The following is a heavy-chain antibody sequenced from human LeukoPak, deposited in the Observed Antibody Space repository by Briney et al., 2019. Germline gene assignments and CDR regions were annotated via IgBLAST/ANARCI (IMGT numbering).Heavy chain of an antibody. V-gene: IGHV4-34*01. Sequence: SETLSLTFAVYGGSFSGYYWSWIRQPPGKGLEWIGEINHSGSTNYNPTLKSRVTISVDTSKNQFSLKLSSVTAADTAVYYCARRRITIFGVVILGFDYWGQGTLVTVSS. J-gene: IGHJ4*02. CDR2: INHSGST. CDR1: GGSFSGYY. CDR3: ARRRITIFGVVILGFDY. D-gene: IGHD3-3*01.